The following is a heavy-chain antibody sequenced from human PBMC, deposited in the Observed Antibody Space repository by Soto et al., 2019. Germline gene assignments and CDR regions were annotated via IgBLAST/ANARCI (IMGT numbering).Heavy chain of an antibody. V-gene: IGHV3-30*18. D-gene: IGHD5-12*01. CDR1: GFTFNNYG. CDR2: ILYDGGKN. CDR3: AKSRDGYNFYFYYGMDV. Sequence: ESGGGVVQPGRSLRLSCAPSGFTFNNYGMHWVRQAPGKGLEWVAHILYDGGKNYYADSVKGRFTISRDNSKNTLYLQMNSLTAEDTAVYFCAKSRDGYNFYFYYGMDVWGQGTAVTVSS. J-gene: IGHJ6*02.